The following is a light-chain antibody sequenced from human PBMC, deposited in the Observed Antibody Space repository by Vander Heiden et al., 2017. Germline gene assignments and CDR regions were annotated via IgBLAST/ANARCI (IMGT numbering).Light chain of an antibody. CDR2: AVS. CDR1: QGIRDD. CDR3: LQHNRYPFT. V-gene: IGKV1-17*01. J-gene: IGKJ2*01. Sequence: DTQMTQSPSSLSASFGDRATITRRASQGIRDDLAWYQQRPGKAPERLIYAVSSLQSGVPSRFSGSGSGTEFTLTISSLQPEDFATYYCLQHNRYPFTFGQGTKLEIK.